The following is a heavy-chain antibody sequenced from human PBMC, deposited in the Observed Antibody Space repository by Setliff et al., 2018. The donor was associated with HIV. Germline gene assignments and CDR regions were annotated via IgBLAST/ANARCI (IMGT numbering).Heavy chain of an antibody. CDR3: GRGRDYTGSWFRPFYLDF. Sequence: SETLSLTCAVYGGSFSAYHWSWIRQTPGKGLEWLGEINHSGSTAYNLALESRVSMSIDTSKNQFSLKLTSVTAADTAIYYCGRGRDYTGSWFRPFYLDFWGHGKLVTVSS. V-gene: IGHV4-34*01. CDR1: GGSFSAYH. D-gene: IGHD3-3*01. CDR2: INHSGST. J-gene: IGHJ4*01.